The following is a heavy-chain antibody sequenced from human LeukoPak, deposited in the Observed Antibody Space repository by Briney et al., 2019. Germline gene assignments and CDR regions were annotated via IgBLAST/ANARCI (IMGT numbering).Heavy chain of an antibody. Sequence: GGSLRLSCAASGFIFSSYGMHWVRQAPGKGLEWVSSISSSSSYIYYADSVKGRFTISRDNAKNSLYLQINSLRAEDTAVYYCARGAPDEPDITDLRDIWGQGTMVTVSS. CDR1: GFIFSSYG. V-gene: IGHV3-21*01. J-gene: IGHJ3*02. D-gene: IGHD1-14*01. CDR2: ISSSSSYI. CDR3: ARGAPDEPDITDLRDI.